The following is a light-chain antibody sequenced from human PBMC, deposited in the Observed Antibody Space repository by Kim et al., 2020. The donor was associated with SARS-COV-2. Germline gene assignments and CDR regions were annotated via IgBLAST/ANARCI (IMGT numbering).Light chain of an antibody. CDR3: QRYTDSIRT. Sequence: FPRERAPPSRRTSLTIKLTYLAWDPQKARQAPRGPISGSSGRAPGIPDRFNGSGSGTDFTLSINTLEPDDSAVYSCQRYTDSIRTFGQGTKVEIK. J-gene: IGKJ1*01. CDR2: GSS. V-gene: IGKV3-20*01. CDR1: LTIKLTY.